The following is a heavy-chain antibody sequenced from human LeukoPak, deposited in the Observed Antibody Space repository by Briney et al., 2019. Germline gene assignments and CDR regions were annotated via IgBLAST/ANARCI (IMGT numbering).Heavy chain of an antibody. J-gene: IGHJ4*02. V-gene: IGHV4-34*01. D-gene: IGHD3-10*01. CDR3: ARNGWGSGSYWFY. Sequence: SETLSLTCEVSGASLSGYYWSWIRQAPGKGLEWIGEISHSGSTNYNPSLKSRVTISAHTSKNQFSLKLSSVTGADTAVYFCARNGWGSGSYWFYWGQGTLVTVSA. CDR2: ISHSGST. CDR1: GASLSGYY.